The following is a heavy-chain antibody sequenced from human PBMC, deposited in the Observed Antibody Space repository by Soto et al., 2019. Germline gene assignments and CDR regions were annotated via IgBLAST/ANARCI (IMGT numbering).Heavy chain of an antibody. CDR2: ISYDGSNK. J-gene: IGHJ6*02. CDR3: ARVSGGYYYCGMDV. D-gene: IGHD5-12*01. V-gene: IGHV3-30-3*01. CDR1: GFTFSNYA. Sequence: QGQLVESGGGVVQPGRSLRLSCAASGFTFSNYAIHWVRQAPGKGLEWVAVISYDGSNKFYADSVRGRFTISRDNSKNTVNLQMTSLRAEDTDVYYCARVSGGYYYCGMDVWGQGTTVTVSS.